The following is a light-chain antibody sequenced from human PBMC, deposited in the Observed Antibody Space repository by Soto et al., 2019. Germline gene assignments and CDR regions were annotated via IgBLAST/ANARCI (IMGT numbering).Light chain of an antibody. Sequence: DIQMTQSPSSLSASVGDRVTITCRASQSISTSLNWYQQIPGKAPKLLIYAASTLQSGVPSRFSGSGSGTDFTLTISSLQPEDFASYYCQQSYTTLFTFGPGTKVDV. CDR3: QQSYTTLFT. J-gene: IGKJ3*01. V-gene: IGKV1-39*01. CDR1: QSISTS. CDR2: AAS.